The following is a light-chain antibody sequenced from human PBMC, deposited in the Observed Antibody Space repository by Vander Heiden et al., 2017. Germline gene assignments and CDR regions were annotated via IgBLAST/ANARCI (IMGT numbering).Light chain of an antibody. V-gene: IGKV4-1*01. CDR1: QSVLYSSNNKNY. J-gene: IGKJ4*01. Sequence: DIVMTQSPDSLAGSLGERATINCKSSQSVLYSSNNKNYLAWYQQKPGQPPKLLIYWASTRESGVPDRFSGSGSGTDFTLTISSLQAEDVAVYYCQQYDSTPLTFGGGTKVEIK. CDR2: WAS. CDR3: QQYDSTPLT.